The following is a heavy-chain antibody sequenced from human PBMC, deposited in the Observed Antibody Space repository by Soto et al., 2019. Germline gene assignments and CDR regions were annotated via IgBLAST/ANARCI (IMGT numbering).Heavy chain of an antibody. CDR1: GYSFTSYW. Sequence: GESLKISCKGSGYSFTSYWIGWVRQMPGKGPEWMGIIYPGDSDTRYSPSFQGQVTISADKSISTAYLQWSSLKASDTAMYYCARQKDSSGWYFYYGMDVWGQGTTVTVSS. CDR3: ARQKDSSGWYFYYGMDV. CDR2: IYPGDSDT. V-gene: IGHV5-51*01. J-gene: IGHJ6*02. D-gene: IGHD6-19*01.